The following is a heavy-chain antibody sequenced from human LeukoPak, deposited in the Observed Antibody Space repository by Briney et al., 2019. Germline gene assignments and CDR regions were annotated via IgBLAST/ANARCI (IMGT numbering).Heavy chain of an antibody. CDR2: ISGSGGST. Sequence: PGGSLRLSCAASGFTFSSYAMRWVRQAPGKGLEWVSAISGSGGSTYYADSVKGRFTISRDNSKNTLYLQMNSLRAEDTAVYYCAKGYSGSYYGYLDYWGQGTLVTVSS. CDR1: GFTFSSYA. D-gene: IGHD1-26*01. J-gene: IGHJ4*02. V-gene: IGHV3-23*01. CDR3: AKGYSGSYYGYLDY.